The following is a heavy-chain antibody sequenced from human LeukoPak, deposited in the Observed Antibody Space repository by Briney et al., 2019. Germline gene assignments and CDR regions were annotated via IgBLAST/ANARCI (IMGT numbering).Heavy chain of an antibody. CDR2: INHSGST. J-gene: IGHJ3*02. Sequence: SETLSLTCAVYGGSFSGYYWSWIRQPPGKGLEWIGEINHSGSTNYNPSLKSRVTISVDTPKNQFSLKLSSVTAADTAVYYCARGTSTVTATDAFDIWGQGTMVTVSS. D-gene: IGHD4-17*01. V-gene: IGHV4-34*01. CDR1: GGSFSGYY. CDR3: ARGTSTVTATDAFDI.